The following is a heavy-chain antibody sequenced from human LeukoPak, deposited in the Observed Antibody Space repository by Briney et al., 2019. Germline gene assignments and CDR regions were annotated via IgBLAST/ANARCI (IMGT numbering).Heavy chain of an antibody. D-gene: IGHD3-10*01. Sequence: GGSLRLSCAASGFSFSSYAMSWVRQAPGQGLEWVSGISGSDVSTYYADSVKGRFTISRDNSKNTLFLQMNSLRADDTAVYYCAKSVRGVIGYYFDYWGQGTLVTVSS. V-gene: IGHV3-23*01. CDR2: ISGSDVST. CDR3: AKSVRGVIGYYFDY. J-gene: IGHJ4*02. CDR1: GFSFSSYA.